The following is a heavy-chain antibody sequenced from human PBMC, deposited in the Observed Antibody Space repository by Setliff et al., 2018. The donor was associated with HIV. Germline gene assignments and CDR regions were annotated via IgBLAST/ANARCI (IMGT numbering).Heavy chain of an antibody. J-gene: IGHJ4*02. CDR3: ARDVFAYYYGSGSYIDY. CDR2: INPNSGGT. CDR1: GYTFSDYY. D-gene: IGHD3-10*01. V-gene: IGHV1-2*02. Sequence: ASVKVSCKASGYTFSDYYIQWVRQAPGQGLEWMGWINPNSGGTNYAQKFQGRVTMTRDTSISTAYMELSRLRSDDTAVYYCARDVFAYYYGSGSYIDYWGQGTLVTVSS.